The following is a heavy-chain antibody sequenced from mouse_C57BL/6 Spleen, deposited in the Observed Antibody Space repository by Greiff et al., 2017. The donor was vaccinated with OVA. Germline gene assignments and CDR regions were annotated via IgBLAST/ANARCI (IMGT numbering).Heavy chain of an antibody. CDR1: GFTFSSYG. CDR3: ASLDSSGYRYYFDY. V-gene: IGHV5-6*01. Sequence: EVHLVESGGDLVKPGGSLKLSCAASGFTFSSYGMSWVRQTPDKRLEWVATISSGGSYTYYPDSVKGRFTISRDNAKNTLYLQMSSLKSEDTAMYYCASLDSSGYRYYFDYWGQGTTLTVSS. D-gene: IGHD3-2*02. J-gene: IGHJ2*01. CDR2: ISSGGSYT.